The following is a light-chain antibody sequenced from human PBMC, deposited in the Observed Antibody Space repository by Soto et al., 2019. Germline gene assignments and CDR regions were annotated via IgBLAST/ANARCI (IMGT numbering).Light chain of an antibody. Sequence: EIVLTQSPGTLSLSPGERATLSCRASQSLSSYLAWYQQKPGQAPRLLIYGASSRATGIPDRFSGSGSGTYFTLSISRLEHEDFSVYYCRQEGGSPSHTFGQGIQLEIK. CDR1: QSLSSY. CDR2: GAS. V-gene: IGKV3-20*01. J-gene: IGKJ2*01. CDR3: RQEGGSPSHT.